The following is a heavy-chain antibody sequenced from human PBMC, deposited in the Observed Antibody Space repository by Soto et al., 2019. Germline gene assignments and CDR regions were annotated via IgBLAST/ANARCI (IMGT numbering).Heavy chain of an antibody. CDR3: ARRTAMASALFFDI. CDR1: GGSISSGGYY. J-gene: IGHJ3*02. V-gene: IGHV4-31*03. Sequence: SETLSLTCTVSGGSISSGGYYWSWIRQHPGKGLEWIGYIYYSGSTYYNPSLKSRVTISVDTSKNQFSLKLSSVTAADTAVYYCARRTAMASALFFDIWGQGTMVTV. CDR2: IYYSGST. D-gene: IGHD5-18*01.